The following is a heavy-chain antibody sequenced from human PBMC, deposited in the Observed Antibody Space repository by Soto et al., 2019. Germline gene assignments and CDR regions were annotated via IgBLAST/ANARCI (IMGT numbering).Heavy chain of an antibody. CDR2: ISGSDGKT. CDR1: GFSFGSYA. J-gene: IGHJ4*02. Sequence: HGGSLRLSCAASGFSFGSYALSWVRQAPGKGLEWVSTISGSDGKTFYADSVKGQFSISRDTSQSTLYLQMNSLRADDTAMYYCARWSYLDYWGQGTRVTVSS. V-gene: IGHV3-23*01. CDR3: ARWSYLDY. D-gene: IGHD3-3*01.